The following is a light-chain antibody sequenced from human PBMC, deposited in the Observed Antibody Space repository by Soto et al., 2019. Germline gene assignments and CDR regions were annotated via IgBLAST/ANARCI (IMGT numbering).Light chain of an antibody. CDR1: QTISSW. V-gene: IGKV1-5*01. J-gene: IGKJ1*01. CDR3: QQYDRYWT. CDR2: GAS. Sequence: DIQMTQSPSTVSASVGDRVTITCRASQTISSWLAGYQQKPGKAPRLLIYGASSLENGVPSRFSGSGSGTEFTLTISSLQPDDFATYYCQQYDRYWTFGQGTKVEVK.